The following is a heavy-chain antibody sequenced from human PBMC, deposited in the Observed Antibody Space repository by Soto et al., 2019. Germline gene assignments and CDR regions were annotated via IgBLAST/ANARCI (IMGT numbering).Heavy chain of an antibody. CDR2: IWYDGSNK. D-gene: IGHD1-26*01. CDR1: GFIFSNYG. V-gene: IGHV3-33*01. J-gene: IGHJ4*02. CDR3: ASDLGWAGSGYFDQ. Sequence: QVQLVESGGGVVQPGRSLRLSCAASGFIFSNYGMHWVRQAPGKGLEWVAPIWYDGSNKYYADSVKGRFTISRDNSKNTLYLQMNTLRVEDTALYYCASDLGWAGSGYFDQWGQGSLVTVSS.